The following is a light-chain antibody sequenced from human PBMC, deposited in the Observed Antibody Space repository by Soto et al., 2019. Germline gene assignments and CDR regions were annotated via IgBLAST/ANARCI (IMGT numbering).Light chain of an antibody. CDR3: HQYNNWPTWT. Sequence: EIFLTQSPDTLSLSPGERATLSCRASQSVTNYIAWYRQRPGQAPTLLIYRASERATGVPDRFSGSGSGTEFTLTISSLQSEDFVVYFCHQYNNWPTWTFGQGTKVDIK. V-gene: IGKV3-15*01. CDR1: QSVTNY. J-gene: IGKJ1*01. CDR2: RAS.